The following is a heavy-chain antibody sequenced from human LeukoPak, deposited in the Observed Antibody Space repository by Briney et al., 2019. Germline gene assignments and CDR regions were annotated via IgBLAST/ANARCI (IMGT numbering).Heavy chain of an antibody. D-gene: IGHD6-19*01. CDR3: ARAPYSSGWLGY. J-gene: IGHJ4*02. V-gene: IGHV4-59*12. CDR2: IYYSGST. Sequence: PSETLSLTCTVSGGSISSYYWSWIRQPPGKGLEWIGYIYYSGSTNYKPSLKSRVTISVDTSKNQFSLKLSTVTAADTAVYYCARAPYSSGWLGYWGQGTLVTVSS. CDR1: GGSISSYY.